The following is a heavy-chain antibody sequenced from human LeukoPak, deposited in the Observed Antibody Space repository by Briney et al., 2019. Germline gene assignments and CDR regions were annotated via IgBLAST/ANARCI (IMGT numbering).Heavy chain of an antibody. Sequence: GGSLRLSCAASGFIVSSNHMSWVRQAPGKGLEWVSVIYSGGGTYYADSVKGRFTISRDKSKNTLYLQMNSLRAGDTALFYCAARWGYNGFDIWGQGTMVAVSS. CDR1: GFIVSSNH. CDR3: AARWGYNGFDI. D-gene: IGHD5-18*01. V-gene: IGHV3-53*01. J-gene: IGHJ3*02. CDR2: IYSGGGT.